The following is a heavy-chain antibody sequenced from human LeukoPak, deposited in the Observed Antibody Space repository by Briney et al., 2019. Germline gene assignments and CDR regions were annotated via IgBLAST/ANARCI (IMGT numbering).Heavy chain of an antibody. V-gene: IGHV4-59*01. CDR3: ARDRGSSGDLDY. CDR2: ISYCGST. J-gene: IGHJ4*02. Sequence: SETLSLTCTVSGGSISSYYWSWIRQPPGKGLEWIGYISYCGSTNYNPSLKSRVTISVDTSKNQFSLKVSSVTAADTAVYYCARDRGSSGDLDYWGQGTLVTVSS. D-gene: IGHD6-19*01. CDR1: GGSISSYY.